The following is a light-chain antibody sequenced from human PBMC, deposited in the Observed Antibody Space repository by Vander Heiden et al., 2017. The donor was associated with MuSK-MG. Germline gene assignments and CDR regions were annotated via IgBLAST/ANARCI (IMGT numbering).Light chain of an antibody. CDR1: QSINSW. Sequence: DIQMTQSPSTLSTSVGDRVTITCRASQSINSWLAWYQQKPGNAPKVLIYKASSLESGDPSRFSGSGSGTEFTLTISSLQPDDFATYYCQQYHSYPLTFGGGTKVEIK. CDR2: KAS. CDR3: QQYHSYPLT. J-gene: IGKJ4*01. V-gene: IGKV1-5*03.